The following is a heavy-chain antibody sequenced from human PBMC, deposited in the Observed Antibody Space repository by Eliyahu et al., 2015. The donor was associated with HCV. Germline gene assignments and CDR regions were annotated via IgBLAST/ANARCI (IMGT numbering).Heavy chain of an antibody. V-gene: IGHV4-59*01. J-gene: IGHJ5*02. CDR2: IHYSGST. D-gene: IGHD6-19*01. CDR3: ASGGGGIAVAGTGGWFDP. Sequence: QVQLQESGPGLVKPSETLSLTCTVSGGSITTXYWXWXRQPPGKGLEWIGYIHYSGSTNHNPXLXXRVTISVDTSKNQFSLKLTSVTAADTAVYYCASGGGGIAVAGTGGWFDPWGQGTLVTVSS. CDR1: GGSITTXY.